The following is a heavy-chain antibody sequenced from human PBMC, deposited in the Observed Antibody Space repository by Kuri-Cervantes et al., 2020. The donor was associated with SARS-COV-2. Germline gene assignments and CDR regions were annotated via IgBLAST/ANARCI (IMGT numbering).Heavy chain of an antibody. D-gene: IGHD3-22*01. CDR1: GFTFSSYG. J-gene: IGHJ4*02. Sequence: GGSLRLSCAASGFTFSSYGMHWVRQAPGKGLEWVAVISYDGSNKYHADSVKGRFTISRDNAKNSLYLQMNSLRAEDTAVYYCARGITMIVVVTPFDYWGQGTLVTVSS. CDR2: ISYDGSNK. V-gene: IGHV3-30*03. CDR3: ARGITMIVVVTPFDY.